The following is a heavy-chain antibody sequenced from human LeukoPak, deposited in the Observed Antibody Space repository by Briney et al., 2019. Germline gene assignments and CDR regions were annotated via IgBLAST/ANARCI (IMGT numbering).Heavy chain of an antibody. Sequence: SETLSLTCTVSGGSISSSSYSWGWIRQPPGKGLEWIGSIYYSGTTYYNPSLKSRVTISVDTSKIQFSLKLSSVAATDTAVYFCARLRFDFWSGFTHPYFDYWGQGTLVTVSS. D-gene: IGHD3-3*01. CDR2: IYYSGTT. CDR3: ARLRFDFWSGFTHPYFDY. CDR1: GGSISSSSYS. J-gene: IGHJ4*02. V-gene: IGHV4-39*01.